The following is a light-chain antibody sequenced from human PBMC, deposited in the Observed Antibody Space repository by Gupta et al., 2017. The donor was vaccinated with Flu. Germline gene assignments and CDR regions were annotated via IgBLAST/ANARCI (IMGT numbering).Light chain of an antibody. CDR2: DVS. J-gene: IGLJ3*02. CDR3: SSFTGSSTLWV. Sequence: QSALTQPASVSGSPGQSVAISCTGTSSDVGTNNYVSWYQHHPGKPPKLIIYDVSNRPSGVSNRFFGSKSGNTASLTISGLQPEDEADYYCSSFTGSSTLWVFGGGTKLTVL. V-gene: IGLV2-14*01. CDR1: SSDVGTNNY.